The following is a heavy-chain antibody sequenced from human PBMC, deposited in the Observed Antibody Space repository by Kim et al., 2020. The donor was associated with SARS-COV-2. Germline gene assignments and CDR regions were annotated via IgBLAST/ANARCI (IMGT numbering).Heavy chain of an antibody. D-gene: IGHD2-15*01. CDR3: ARDPGSGSPDY. Sequence: RSYAGSLKGHFTSTENNAKNSLYLQMNSLRAEDTAVYYCARDPGSGSPDYWGQGTLVTVSS. J-gene: IGHJ4*02. V-gene: IGHV3-11*04. CDR2: R.